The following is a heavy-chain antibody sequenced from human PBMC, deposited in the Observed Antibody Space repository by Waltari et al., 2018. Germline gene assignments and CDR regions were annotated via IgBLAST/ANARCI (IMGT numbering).Heavy chain of an antibody. J-gene: IGHJ3*01. CDR2: IIPIYGRT. V-gene: IGHV1-69*12. D-gene: IGHD1-26*01. CDR3: ARRDLGFAFDV. CDR1: GGSFGSYS. Sequence: VDLVQAGAGMRKPGSSVKVSCKDSGGSFGSYSIAWVRQAAGQGFVWLGVIIPIYGRTQYANNFQGRGTLTADASTTTVFLVMSGLRAEETAIYFCARRDLGFAFDVWGQGPLVIVSS.